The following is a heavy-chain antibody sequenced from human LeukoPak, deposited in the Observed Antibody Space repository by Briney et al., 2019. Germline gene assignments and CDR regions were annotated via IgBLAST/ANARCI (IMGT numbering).Heavy chain of an antibody. V-gene: IGHV1-2*02. J-gene: IGHJ2*01. CDR3: ARGVLTWRNWYFDL. D-gene: IGHD3-3*01. CDR2: INPHTGGT. Sequence: ASVKVSCKASGYXFTGYYIHWMRQAPGQGLEWMGWINPHTGGTNYAQNFQGRVTMTRDTSISTVYMELRTLRSDDTAVYFCARGVLTWRNWYFDLWGRGTLLTASS. CDR1: GYXFTGYY.